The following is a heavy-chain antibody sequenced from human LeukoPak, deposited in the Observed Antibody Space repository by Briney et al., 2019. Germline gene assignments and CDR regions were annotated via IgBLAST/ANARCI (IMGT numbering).Heavy chain of an antibody. CDR1: GFTLSDYW. V-gene: IGHV3-7*01. CDR3: ARWATSFDL. Sequence: PGGSLRLSCAASGFTLSDYWMSWVRQAPGKGLAWVANIKQDGSQVQYVDSVTGRFTTSRDNAKNSLSLRMNSLRAEDTAVYYCARWATSFDLWGQGSLVTVSS. D-gene: IGHD3-3*01. CDR2: IKQDGSQV. J-gene: IGHJ4*02.